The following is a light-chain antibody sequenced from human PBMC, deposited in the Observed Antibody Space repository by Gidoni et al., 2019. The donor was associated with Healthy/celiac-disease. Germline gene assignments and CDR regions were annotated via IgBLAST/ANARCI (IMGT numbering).Light chain of an antibody. V-gene: IGLV2-14*01. J-gene: IGLJ2*01. Sequence: QSALTQPASVSGSPGQSITISCTGTSSDVGGYNYVSWHQQHPGKAPTLLIYEVSNQPSGVSNRFSGSKSGNMASLTISGLKAEDEADYYCSSYTSSSTVVFGGGTKLTVL. CDR2: EVS. CDR3: SSYTSSSTVV. CDR1: SSDVGGYNY.